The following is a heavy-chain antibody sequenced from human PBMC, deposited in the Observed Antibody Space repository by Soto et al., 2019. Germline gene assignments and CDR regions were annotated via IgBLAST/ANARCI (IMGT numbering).Heavy chain of an antibody. CDR1: GYSFTSYW. V-gene: IGHV5-51*01. J-gene: IGHJ4*02. D-gene: IGHD3-16*02. CDR2: IYPGDSDT. CDR3: ARLVRLGELSDLLDY. Sequence: GESLKISCKGSGYSFTSYWIGWVRQMPGKGLEWMGIIYPGDSDTRYSPSFQGQVTISAGKSISTAYLQWSSLKASDTAMYYCARLVRLGELSDLLDYWGQGTLVTVSS.